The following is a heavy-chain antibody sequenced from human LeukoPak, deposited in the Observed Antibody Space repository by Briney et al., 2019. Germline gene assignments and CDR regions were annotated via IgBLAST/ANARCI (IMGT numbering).Heavy chain of an antibody. V-gene: IGHV4-59*01. CDR3: ARAARIVVVPAAIGWFDP. Sequence: SETLSLTCTVSGASITSTYWTWIRQPPGKGLESIGYIYYSGDTNYNPSLNSRVTISLDTSTSQFSLTLRSVTAADTAVYYCARAARIVVVPAAIGWFDPWGQGTLVTVSS. CDR2: IYYSGDT. J-gene: IGHJ5*02. CDR1: GASITSTY. D-gene: IGHD2-2*02.